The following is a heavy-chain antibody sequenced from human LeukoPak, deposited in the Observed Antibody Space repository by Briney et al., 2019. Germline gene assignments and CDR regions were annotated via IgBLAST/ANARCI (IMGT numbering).Heavy chain of an antibody. CDR3: ARVRRDGYNFGAGDY. D-gene: IGHD5-24*01. V-gene: IGHV1-18*01. J-gene: IGHJ4*02. CDR2: ISAYNGNT. CDR1: GYTFTSYG. Sequence: ASVKVSCKASGYTFTSYGISWVRQAPGQGLEWMGWISAYNGNTNYAQKLQGRVTMTTDTSTSTAYMELRSLRSDDTAVYYCARVRRDGYNFGAGDYWGQGTLVTVSS.